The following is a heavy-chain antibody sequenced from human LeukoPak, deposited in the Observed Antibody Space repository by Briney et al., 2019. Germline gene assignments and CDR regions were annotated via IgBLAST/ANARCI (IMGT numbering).Heavy chain of an antibody. CDR2: KNPNSGRT. D-gene: IGHD2-2*01. V-gene: IGHV1-8*01. CDR3: ARGPVSTHGMDV. Sequence: ASVKVSCKASGYTFTSYDISWVRQATGQGLEWMGRKNPNSGRTGFAQKFQGRLTMTTNTSISTAYMELSSLTSEDTAVYYCARGPVSTHGMDVWGQGTTVTVSS. J-gene: IGHJ6*02. CDR1: GYTFTSYD.